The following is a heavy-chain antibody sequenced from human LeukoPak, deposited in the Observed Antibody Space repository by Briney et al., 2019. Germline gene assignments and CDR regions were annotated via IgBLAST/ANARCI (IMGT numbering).Heavy chain of an antibody. V-gene: IGHV1-3*01. D-gene: IGHD2-21*01. CDR1: GYTFTNYA. J-gene: IGHJ4*02. CDR2: INAGNGKT. Sequence: GASVKVSCKASGYTFTNYAMNWVRQAPGQRLEWTGWINAGNGKTKSSQRFQDRVTITRDTSASTAYMELNSLRSEDTAVYYCARGIWSSHNKDYYFDYWGQGSLVTVSS. CDR3: ARGIWSSHNKDYYFDY.